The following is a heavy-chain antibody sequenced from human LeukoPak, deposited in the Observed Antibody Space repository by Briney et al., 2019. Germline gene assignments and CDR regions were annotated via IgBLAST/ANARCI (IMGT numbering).Heavy chain of an antibody. CDR2: ISYDGSNK. D-gene: IGHD6-6*01. Sequence: HAGGSLRLSCAASGFTFSSYAMHWVRQAPGKGLEWVAVISYDGSNKYYADSVKGRFTISRDNSKNTLYLQMNSLRAEDTAVYYCAREYSSSSYAFDIWGHGTMVTVSS. CDR3: AREYSSSSYAFDI. J-gene: IGHJ3*02. V-gene: IGHV3-30-3*01. CDR1: GFTFSSYA.